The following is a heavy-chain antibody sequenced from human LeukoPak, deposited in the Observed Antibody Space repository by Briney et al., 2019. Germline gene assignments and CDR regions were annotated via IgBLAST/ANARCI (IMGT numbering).Heavy chain of an antibody. V-gene: IGHV3-48*01. CDR1: GITFSSYS. CDR3: ASGGATSFDY. CDR2: ISASNSTI. D-gene: IGHD1-26*01. Sequence: PGGSLRLSCGASGITFSSYSINWVRQAPGRGLEWVSYISASNSTIYYADSVKGRFTISRDNAKNSMYLQMNSLRAEDTAVYYCASGGATSFDYWGQGTLVTVSS. J-gene: IGHJ4*02.